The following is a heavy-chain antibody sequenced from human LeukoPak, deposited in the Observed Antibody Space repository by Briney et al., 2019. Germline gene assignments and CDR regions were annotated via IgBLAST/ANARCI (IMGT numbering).Heavy chain of an antibody. V-gene: IGHV1-46*01. CDR3: ARSQRLSRFDP. Sequence: GASVKVSCKASGYTFTSYYMHWVRQAPGQGLEWMGIINPIVGSTSYAQKFQGRVTMTRDISTSTVYMELSSLRSEDTAVYYCARSQRLSRFDPWGQGTLVTVSS. J-gene: IGHJ5*02. CDR1: GYTFTSYY. CDR2: INPIVGST.